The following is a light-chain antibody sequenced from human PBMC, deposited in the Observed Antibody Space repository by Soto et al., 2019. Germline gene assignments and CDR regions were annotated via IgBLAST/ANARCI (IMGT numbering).Light chain of an antibody. CDR3: QQASNLTPLT. CDR1: QDISRW. J-gene: IGKJ4*01. CDR2: AAS. Sequence: DIQMTQSPSSVSASVGDSVTITCRASQDISRWLVWYQQKPGKAPKLLFSAASGLQSGVPSRFSGSGSGTDFTLTISSLQPEDFATCYCQQASNLTPLTFGGGTKVEIK. V-gene: IGKV1-12*01.